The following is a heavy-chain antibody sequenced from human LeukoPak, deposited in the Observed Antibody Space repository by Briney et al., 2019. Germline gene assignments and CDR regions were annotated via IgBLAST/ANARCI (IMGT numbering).Heavy chain of an antibody. Sequence: SETLSLTCTVSGGSINSYYWSWIRQPAGKGLEWIGRIYMSGSTNYNPSLKSRVTMSQDTSKNQLTLNLNSVTAADTAVYYCATQGLGRWNSYYYMDVWGKGTTVTVSS. V-gene: IGHV4-4*07. CDR3: ATQGLGRWNSYYYMDV. D-gene: IGHD3-10*01. CDR2: IYMSGST. CDR1: GGSINSYY. J-gene: IGHJ6*03.